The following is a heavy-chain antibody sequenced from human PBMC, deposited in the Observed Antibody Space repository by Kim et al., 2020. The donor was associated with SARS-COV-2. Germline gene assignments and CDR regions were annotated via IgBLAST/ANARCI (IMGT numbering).Heavy chain of an antibody. CDR2: ISSSSSYI. Sequence: GGSLRLSCAASGFTFSSYSMNWVRQAPGKGLEWVSSISSSSSYIYYADSVKGRFTISRDNAKNSLYLQMNSLRAEDTAVYYCARMEDYGDYGHPLYYYYGMDVWGQGTTVTVSS. CDR3: ARMEDYGDYGHPLYYYYGMDV. V-gene: IGHV3-21*01. CDR1: GFTFSSYS. D-gene: IGHD4-17*01. J-gene: IGHJ6*02.